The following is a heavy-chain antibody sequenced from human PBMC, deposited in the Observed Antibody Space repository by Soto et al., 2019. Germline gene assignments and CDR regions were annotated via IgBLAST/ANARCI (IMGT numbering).Heavy chain of an antibody. D-gene: IGHD6-19*01. CDR1: GFTFSDYV. CDR2: VSGSDTT. Sequence: EVQLLESGGGLVQPGGSLRLSCAASGFTFSDYVMSWVRQAPGKGLEWVSAVSGSDTTQYVDSVKGRFTISRDNSKNTHHLQMNSLRAEDTALYYCAKAVYSNGWYPFDYWGQGTLVTVSS. V-gene: IGHV3-23*01. J-gene: IGHJ4*02. CDR3: AKAVYSNGWYPFDY.